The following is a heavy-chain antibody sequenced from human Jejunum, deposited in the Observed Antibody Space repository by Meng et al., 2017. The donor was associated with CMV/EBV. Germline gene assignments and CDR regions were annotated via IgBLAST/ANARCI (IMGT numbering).Heavy chain of an antibody. V-gene: IGHV3-30*02. Sequence: GFTSDKYDMHWVRQAPGKGVEGVAFIRYDGNNKYYADSVKGRFTISRDNSKNTLYLQMNSLRAEDTAVYYCAKRLYSSSWYFAFDIWGQGTMVTVSS. J-gene: IGHJ3*02. D-gene: IGHD6-13*01. CDR1: GFTSDKYD. CDR2: IRYDGNNK. CDR3: AKRLYSSSWYFAFDI.